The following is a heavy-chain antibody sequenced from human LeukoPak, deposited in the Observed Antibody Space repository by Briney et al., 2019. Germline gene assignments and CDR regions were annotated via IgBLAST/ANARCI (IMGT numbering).Heavy chain of an antibody. J-gene: IGHJ4*02. CDR2: IYSSGAT. CDR1: GFTVNTNY. D-gene: IGHD6-13*01. CDR3: ATWISSTWSFEY. V-gene: IGHV3-53*01. Sequence: GGSLRLSCAASGFTVNTNYMSWVRRAPGKGLEWVSVIYSSGATYYTDSVRGRFTISRDNSKNTLYLQMNSLRADDTAVFFCATWISSTWSFEYWGQGTLVTVSS.